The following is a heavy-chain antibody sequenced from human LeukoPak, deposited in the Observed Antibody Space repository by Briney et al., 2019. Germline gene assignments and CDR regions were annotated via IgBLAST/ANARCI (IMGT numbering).Heavy chain of an antibody. CDR2: INYSGST. CDR3: ARGSGSYYNLIDY. D-gene: IGHD3-10*01. J-gene: IGHJ4*02. V-gene: IGHV4-59*12. CDR1: GGSISSYY. Sequence: PSETLSLTCTVSGGSISSYYWSWIRQPPGKGLEWIGYINYSGSTNYNPSLKSRVTMSVDTPKNQFSLKLSSVTAADTAVYYCARGSGSYYNLIDYWGQGTLVTVSS.